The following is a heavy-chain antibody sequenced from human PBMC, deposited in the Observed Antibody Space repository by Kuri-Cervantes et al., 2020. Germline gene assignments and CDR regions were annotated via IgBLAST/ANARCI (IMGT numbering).Heavy chain of an antibody. CDR3: ARINWFGGYNWFDP. CDR1: GFSLSTSGMC. V-gene: IGHV2-70*01. D-gene: IGHD3-16*01. Sequence: SGLTLVRPTPTFTPTCTFTGFSLSTSGMCVSWIRQPPGKALEWLALIDWDDDKYYSTSLKTRLTISKDTSKNQVVLTMTNMDPVDTATYYCARINWFGGYNWFDPWGQGTLVTVSS. J-gene: IGHJ5*02. CDR2: IDWDDDK.